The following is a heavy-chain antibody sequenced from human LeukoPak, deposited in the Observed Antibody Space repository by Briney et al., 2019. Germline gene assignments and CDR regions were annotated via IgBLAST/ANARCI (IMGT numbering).Heavy chain of an antibody. D-gene: IGHD3-10*01. V-gene: IGHV3-66*01. CDR1: GSTVSSNY. CDR2: IYSGGST. CDR3: ARGSGSGRDYYYYYYMDV. Sequence: GGSLRLSCAASGSTVSSNYMSWVRQAPGKGLEWVSVIYSGGSTYYADSVKGRFTISRDNSKNTLYLQMNSLRAEDTAVYYCARGSGSGRDYYYYYYMDVWGKGTTVTISS. J-gene: IGHJ6*03.